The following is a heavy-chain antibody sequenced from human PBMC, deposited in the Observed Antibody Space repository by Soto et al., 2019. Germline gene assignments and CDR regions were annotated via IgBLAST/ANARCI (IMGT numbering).Heavy chain of an antibody. V-gene: IGHV3-33*01. D-gene: IGHD3-22*01. J-gene: IGHJ4*02. CDR1: GFTFSSYG. CDR2: IWYDGSNK. Sequence: QVQLVESGGGVVQPGRSLRLSCAASGFTFSSYGMHWVRQAPGKGLEWVAVIWYDGSNKYYADSVKGRFTISRDNSKNTLYLQMNSLRAEDTAVYYCAANYDSSGYYSWGQGTLVTVSS. CDR3: AANYDSSGYYS.